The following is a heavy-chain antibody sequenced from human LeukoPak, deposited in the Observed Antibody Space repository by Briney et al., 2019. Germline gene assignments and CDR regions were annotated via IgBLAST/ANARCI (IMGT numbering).Heavy chain of an antibody. CDR3: ARADYGSGSRHVDY. CDR1: GGTFSNYA. J-gene: IGHJ4*02. D-gene: IGHD3-10*01. CDR2: IIPIFGSA. V-gene: IGHV1-69*13. Sequence: SVKVSCKASGGTFSNYAISWVRQAPGQGLEWMGGIIPIFGSANYAQKLQGRVTITADESTSTAYMELNSLRSEDTAVYYCARADYGSGSRHVDYWGQGTLVTVSS.